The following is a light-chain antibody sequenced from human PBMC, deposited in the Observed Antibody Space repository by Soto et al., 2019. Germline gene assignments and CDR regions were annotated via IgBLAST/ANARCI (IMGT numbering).Light chain of an antibody. CDR2: GAS. CDR3: QQYGSSLTWT. J-gene: IGKJ1*01. V-gene: IGKV3-20*01. Sequence: EIVLTQSPGTLSLSPGERATLSCRAIQSVSSSYLAWYQQKPGQAPRLLIYGASSRATGIPDRFSGSGSGTDFTLTISGLEPEDFAVYYCQQYGSSLTWTFGQGTKVDI. CDR1: QSVSSSY.